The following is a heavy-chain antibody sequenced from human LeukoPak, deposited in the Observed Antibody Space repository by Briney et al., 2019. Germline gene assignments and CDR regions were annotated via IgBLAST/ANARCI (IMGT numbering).Heavy chain of an antibody. Sequence: PSETLSLTCTVSGGSISSYYWSWIRQPAGKGLEWIGYIYYSGSTNYNPSLKSRVTISVDTSKNQFSLKLSSVTAADTAVYYCARDEEYYDSSGYYYWYFDLWGRGTLVTVSS. V-gene: IGHV4-59*01. D-gene: IGHD3-22*01. CDR2: IYYSGST. CDR1: GGSISSYY. J-gene: IGHJ2*01. CDR3: ARDEEYYDSSGYYYWYFDL.